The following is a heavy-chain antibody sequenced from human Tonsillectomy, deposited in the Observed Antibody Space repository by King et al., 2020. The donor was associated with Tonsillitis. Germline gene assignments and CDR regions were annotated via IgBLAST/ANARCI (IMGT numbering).Heavy chain of an antibody. CDR3: ASISEGHDHGPCAHYASNCFDP. J-gene: IGHJ5*02. Sequence: QVQLQQWGAGLLKPSETLSLTCAVYGGSFSDYYWSWIRQPPGKGLEWIGETNHTGSTNYNPSLKSRVTISVDTSKNQFSLKLSSVTAADTAVYYCASISEGHDHGPCAHYASNCFDPWGQGTLVTVSS. D-gene: IGHD4/OR15-4a*01. CDR1: GGSFSDYY. V-gene: IGHV4-34*01. CDR2: TNHTGST.